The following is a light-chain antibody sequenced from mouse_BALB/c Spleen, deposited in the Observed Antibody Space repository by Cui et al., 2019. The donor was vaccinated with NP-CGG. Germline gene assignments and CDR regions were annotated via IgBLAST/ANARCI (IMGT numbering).Light chain of an antibody. CDR2: GTN. CDR1: TGAVTTSNY. CDR3: ALWYSNHWV. V-gene: IGLV1*01. Sequence: QPVVTQEPALTTSPGETVTLTCRSSTGAVTTSNYANWVREKPDHLFTGLIGGTNNRAPGVPARFSGSLIGDKAALTITGAQTEDEAIYFCALWYSNHWVFGGGTKLTVL. J-gene: IGLJ1*01.